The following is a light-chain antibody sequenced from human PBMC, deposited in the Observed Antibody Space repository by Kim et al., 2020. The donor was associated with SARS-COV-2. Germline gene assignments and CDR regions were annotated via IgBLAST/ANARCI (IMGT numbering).Light chain of an antibody. CDR3: QQFSVWPRT. CDR1: QSISDA. CDR2: RAS. J-gene: IGKJ1*01. Sequence: EIVMTQSPATLSVSPGETATLSCRASQSISDALAWYQQRPGQAPRLLIYRASTRATGIPARFTGSGSGTDFTLTISGLQSEDSAVFYCQQFSVWPRTFGQGTKVDIK. V-gene: IGKV3-15*01.